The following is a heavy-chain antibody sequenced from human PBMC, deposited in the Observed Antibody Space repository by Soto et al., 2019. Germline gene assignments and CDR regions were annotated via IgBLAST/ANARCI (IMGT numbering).Heavy chain of an antibody. V-gene: IGHV3-48*02. CDR1: GFTFSSHT. J-gene: IGHJ6*02. Sequence: VGSLRLSCAASGFTFSSHTMNWVRQAPGKGLEWISYITSTSSTKNYADSVKGRFTISRDNANNSLYLQMNSLRDEDTAVYYCARRITMVRGPYYYYAMDVWGQGTTVTV. D-gene: IGHD3-10*01. CDR3: ARRITMVRGPYYYYAMDV. CDR2: ITSTSSTK.